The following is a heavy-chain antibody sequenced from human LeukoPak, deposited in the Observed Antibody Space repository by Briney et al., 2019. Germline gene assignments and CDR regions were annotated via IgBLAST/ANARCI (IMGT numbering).Heavy chain of an antibody. CDR1: GGSISSYY. CDR2: IYTSGST. J-gene: IGHJ5*02. V-gene: IGHV4-4*07. Sequence: SETLSLTCTVSGGSISSYYWSWIRQPAGKGLEWIGRIYTSGSTYYNPSLKSRVTMSVDTSKNQFSLKLSSVTAADTAVYYCARVDSSSSPLDPWGQGTLVTVSS. D-gene: IGHD6-6*01. CDR3: ARVDSSSSPLDP.